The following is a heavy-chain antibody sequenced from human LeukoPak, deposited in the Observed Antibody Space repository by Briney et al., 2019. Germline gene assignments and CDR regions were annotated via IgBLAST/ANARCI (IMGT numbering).Heavy chain of an antibody. CDR2: IYYSGST. Sequence: PSETLSLTCTVSGGSISSSSYYWGWIRQPPGKGLEWIESIYYSGSTYYNPSLKSRVTISVDTSKNQFSLKLSSVTAADTAVYYCAADLQWYNWFDPWGQGTLVTVSS. D-gene: IGHD6-19*01. CDR1: GGSISSSSYY. CDR3: AADLQWYNWFDP. V-gene: IGHV4-39*07. J-gene: IGHJ5*02.